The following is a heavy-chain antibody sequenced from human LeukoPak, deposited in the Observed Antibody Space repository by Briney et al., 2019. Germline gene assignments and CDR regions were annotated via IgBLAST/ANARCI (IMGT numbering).Heavy chain of an antibody. CDR3: ARQRGASGTINYFDP. V-gene: IGHV5-51*01. Sequence: GESLKISCETSGYSFTTYWIGWVRQMPGTGLEWVGAIYPDDSDARYSPSSQGQVIISADKPTRTAYLQWSSLKAPDTAIYYCARQRGASGTINYFDPWGQGTLVTVSS. D-gene: IGHD3-10*01. J-gene: IGHJ5*02. CDR2: IYPDDSDA. CDR1: GYSFTTYW.